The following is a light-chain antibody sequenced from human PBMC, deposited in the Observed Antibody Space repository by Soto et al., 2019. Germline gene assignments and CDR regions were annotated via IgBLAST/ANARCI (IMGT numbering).Light chain of an antibody. CDR2: GAS. J-gene: IGKJ1*01. CDR1: QSVSSSY. Sequence: IVLTKSPATLSLSTGERATLSCRASQSVSSSYLAWYQQKPGQAPRLLIYGASSRATGIPDRFSGSGSGTDFSLTISRLEPEDFAVYYCQQYDTSPRTFGQGSMV. CDR3: QQYDTSPRT. V-gene: IGKV3-20*01.